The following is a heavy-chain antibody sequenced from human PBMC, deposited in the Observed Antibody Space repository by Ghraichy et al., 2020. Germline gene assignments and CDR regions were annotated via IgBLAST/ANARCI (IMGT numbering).Heavy chain of an antibody. D-gene: IGHD5-24*01. J-gene: IGHJ4*02. CDR2: IYYSGST. V-gene: IGHV4-31*03. Sequence: SETLSLTCTVSGGSISSGGYYWSWIRQHPGKGLEWIGYIYYSGSTYYNPSLKSRVTISVDTSKNQFSLKLSSVTAADTAVYYCARDSLDGYLDYWGQGTLVTVSS. CDR3: ARDSLDGYLDY. CDR1: GGSISSGGYY.